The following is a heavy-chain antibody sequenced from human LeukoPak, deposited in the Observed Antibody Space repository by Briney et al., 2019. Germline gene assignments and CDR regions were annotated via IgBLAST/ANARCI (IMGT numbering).Heavy chain of an antibody. V-gene: IGHV3-30*03. CDR2: ISYDGSNK. CDR1: GFTFSSYS. CDR3: VTTVKFDY. J-gene: IGHJ4*02. D-gene: IGHD4-17*01. Sequence: GGSLRLSCAASGFTFSSYSMHWVRQAPGKGLEWVAVISYDGSNKYYADSVKGRFTISRDNSKNTLYLQMNSLRAEDTAVYYCVTTVKFDYWGQGTLVTVSS.